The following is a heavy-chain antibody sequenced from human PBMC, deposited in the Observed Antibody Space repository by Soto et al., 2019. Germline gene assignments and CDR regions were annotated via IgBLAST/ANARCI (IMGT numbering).Heavy chain of an antibody. V-gene: IGHV3-30*18. D-gene: IGHD2-21*02. Sequence: QVQLVESGGGVVQPGRPLRLSCAASGFTFSSYGMHWVRQAPGQGLEWVAVISYDGSNKYYADSVKGRFTISRDNSKNTLYLQMNSLRGEDTAVYYCAKDSSDSGYGMDVWGQGTTVPVSS. CDR1: GFTFSSYG. J-gene: IGHJ6*02. CDR3: AKDSSDSGYGMDV. CDR2: ISYDGSNK.